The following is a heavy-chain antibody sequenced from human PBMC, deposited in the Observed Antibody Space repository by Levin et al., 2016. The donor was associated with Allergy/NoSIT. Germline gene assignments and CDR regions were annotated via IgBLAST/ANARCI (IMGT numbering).Heavy chain of an antibody. J-gene: IGHJ6*02. CDR3: ASPLAVAGTYYYYGMDV. V-gene: IGHV1-69*04. CDR2: IIPILGIA. CDR1: GGTFSSYA. Sequence: SVKVSCKASGGTFSSYAISWVRQAPGQGLEWMGRIIPILGIANYAQKFQGRVTITADKSTSTAYMELSSLRSEDTAVYYCASPLAVAGTYYYYGMDVWGQGTTVTVSS. D-gene: IGHD6-19*01.